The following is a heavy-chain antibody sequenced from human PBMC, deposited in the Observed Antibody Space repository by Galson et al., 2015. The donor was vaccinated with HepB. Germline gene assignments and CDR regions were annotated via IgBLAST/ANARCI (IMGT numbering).Heavy chain of an antibody. J-gene: IGHJ3*02. D-gene: IGHD6-13*01. V-gene: IGHV3-49*03. CDR2: IRSKAYGGTT. CDR3: TRVRLIAAAGTDHDAFDI. Sequence: SLRLSCAASGFTFGDYAMSWFRQAPGKGLEWVGFIRSKAYGGTTEYAASVKGRFTISRDDSKSIAYLQMNSLKTEDTAVYYCTRVRLIAAAGTDHDAFDIWGQGTMVTVSS. CDR1: GFTFGDYA.